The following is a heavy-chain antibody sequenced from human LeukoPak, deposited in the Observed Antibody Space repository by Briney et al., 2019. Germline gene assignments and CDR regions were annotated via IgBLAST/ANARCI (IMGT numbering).Heavy chain of an antibody. CDR1: GGSISSSSYY. Sequence: SETLSLTCTVSGGSISSSSYYWGWIRQPPGKGLEWIGSIYYSGSTYYNPSLKSRVTMSVDTSKNQFSLKLSSVTAADTAVYYCARVREGVDYWGQGTLVTVSS. D-gene: IGHD1-26*01. V-gene: IGHV4-39*07. CDR2: IYYSGST. J-gene: IGHJ4*02. CDR3: ARVREGVDY.